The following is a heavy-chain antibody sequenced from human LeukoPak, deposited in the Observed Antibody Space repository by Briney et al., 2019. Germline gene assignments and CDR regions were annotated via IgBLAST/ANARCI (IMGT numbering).Heavy chain of an antibody. Sequence: GGSLRLSCAASGFTFSSYEMNWVRQAPGKGLEWVSYISSSGSTIYYADSVKGRFTISRDNAKNSLYLQMNSLRDEDTAIYYCARDTLEYSNSPDALDIWGQGTMVTVSS. CDR2: ISSSGSTI. CDR3: ARDTLEYSNSPDALDI. CDR1: GFTFSSYE. D-gene: IGHD4-23*01. V-gene: IGHV3-48*03. J-gene: IGHJ3*02.